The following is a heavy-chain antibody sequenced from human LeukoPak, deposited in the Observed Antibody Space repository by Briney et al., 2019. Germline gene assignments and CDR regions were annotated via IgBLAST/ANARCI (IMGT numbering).Heavy chain of an antibody. CDR2: IYSGGST. V-gene: IGHV3-53*01. CDR1: GFTVSSNY. D-gene: IGHD6-13*01. Sequence: PGGSLRLSCAASGFTVSSNYMSWVRQAPGKGLEWVSVIYSGGSTYYADSVKGRFTISRDNSKNTLYLQMNSLRAEDTAVYYCARARFKGYSSSWYTSWGQGTLVTVSS. CDR3: ARARFKGYSSSWYTS. J-gene: IGHJ4*02.